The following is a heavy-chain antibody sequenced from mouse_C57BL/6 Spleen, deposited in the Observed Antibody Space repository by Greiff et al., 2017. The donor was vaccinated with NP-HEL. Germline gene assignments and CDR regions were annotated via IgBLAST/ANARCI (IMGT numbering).Heavy chain of an antibody. CDR3: ARKGEGYFDY. CDR2: ISPRSGNT. V-gene: IGHV1-81*01. J-gene: IGHJ2*01. Sequence: QVQLKESGAELARPGASVKLSCTASGYTFTSYGISWVKQRTGQGLEWIGEISPRSGNTYYNEKFKGKDTLTADKSSSTAYMESRSLTAEDSAVYLCARKGEGYFDYWGKGTTLTVSS. CDR1: GYTFTSYG.